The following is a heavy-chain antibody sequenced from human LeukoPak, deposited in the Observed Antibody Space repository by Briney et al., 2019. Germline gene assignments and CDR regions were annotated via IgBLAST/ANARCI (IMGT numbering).Heavy chain of an antibody. CDR1: GYTFSNYD. J-gene: IGHJ6*02. Sequence: ASVKVSCKASGYTFSNYDINWVRRATGQGLEWMGWMNPKSGDTVYAQKFQDRVTFTRNTSITTAYMEVSSLRSEDTAVYYCARWYWVVATIPIGMDVWGQGTTVTVSS. V-gene: IGHV1-8*03. CDR3: ARWYWVVATIPIGMDV. CDR2: MNPKSGDT. D-gene: IGHD5-12*01.